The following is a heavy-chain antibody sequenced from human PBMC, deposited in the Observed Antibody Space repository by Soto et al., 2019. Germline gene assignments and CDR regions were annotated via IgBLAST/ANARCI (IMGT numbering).Heavy chain of an antibody. CDR1: GGSVTSDEDY. Sequence: SETLSLTCTVSGGSVTSDEDYWSWIRQSPGKGLEWIGYISNSGSTGYNPSLKTRLSMSVDRSKNSLYLQMNSLRAEDTAVYYCARSRDWMATINYFDYWGQGTLVTVSS. V-gene: IGHV4-30-4*01. D-gene: IGHD5-12*01. CDR2: ISNSGST. J-gene: IGHJ4*02. CDR3: ARSRDWMATINYFDY.